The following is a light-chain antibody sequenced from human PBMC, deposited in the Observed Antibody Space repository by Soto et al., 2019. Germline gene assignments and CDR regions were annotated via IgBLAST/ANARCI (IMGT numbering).Light chain of an antibody. CDR3: SSYTSSSTIV. CDR2: EVS. CDR1: SSDVGGYNY. Sequence: QSVLTQPASVSGSPGHSITISCTGTSSDVGGYNYVSWYQQHPGKAPKLMIYEVSNRPSGVSNRFSGSKSGNTASLTISGLQAEEEADYYCSSYTSSSTIVFGTGTKVTVL. J-gene: IGLJ1*01. V-gene: IGLV2-14*01.